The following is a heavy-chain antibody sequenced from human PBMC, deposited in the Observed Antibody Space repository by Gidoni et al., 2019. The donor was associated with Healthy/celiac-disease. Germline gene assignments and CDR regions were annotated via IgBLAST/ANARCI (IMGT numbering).Heavy chain of an antibody. D-gene: IGHD3-22*01. J-gene: IGHJ4*02. CDR2: IRGSGGST. CDR1: VFTFSSYD. V-gene: IGHV3-23*01. CDR3: AKDRPSSPWLAVY. Sequence: EVPLLESGGSLVPPGGSLRLSCEASVFTFSSYDMSWVRQAPGKGLEWVSAIRGSGGSTYYADSVKGRFTISRDNSKNTLYLQMNSLRAEDTAVYYCAKDRPSSPWLAVYWGQGTLVTVSS.